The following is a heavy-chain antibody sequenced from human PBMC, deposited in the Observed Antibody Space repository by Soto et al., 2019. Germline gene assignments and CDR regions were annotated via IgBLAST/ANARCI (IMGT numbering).Heavy chain of an antibody. V-gene: IGHV3-66*03. CDR2: IYSGHTT. Sequence: EVQLVESGGGLIQPGGSLRLSCVASGFIVSSNQMSWVRQAPGKGLEWVSVIYSGHTTYYADSVEGRFTISRDDSKNTLYLQMNSLRAEDTAVYYCARDRWETDAFDIWGQGTMVTVSS. CDR3: ARDRWETDAFDI. D-gene: IGHD1-26*01. J-gene: IGHJ3*02. CDR1: GFIVSSNQ.